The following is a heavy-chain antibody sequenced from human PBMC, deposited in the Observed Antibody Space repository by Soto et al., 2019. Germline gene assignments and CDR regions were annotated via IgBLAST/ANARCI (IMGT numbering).Heavy chain of an antibody. D-gene: IGHD2-15*01. CDR1: GGTFDNYA. CDR2: IIPMFETV. Sequence: QEQLLQSGAEVRKPGSSVKVSCKASGGTFDNYAVSWVRQAPGQGLEWMGGIIPMFETVNYAQRFQGRLPIAADESTSTAYMELTSLTSADTAICFCARGLRTGNYGMDVWGQGTTVTVSS. CDR3: ARGLRTGNYGMDV. V-gene: IGHV1-69*01. J-gene: IGHJ6*02.